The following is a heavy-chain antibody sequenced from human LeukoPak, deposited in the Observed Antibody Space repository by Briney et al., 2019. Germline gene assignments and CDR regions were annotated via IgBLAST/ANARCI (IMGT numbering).Heavy chain of an antibody. J-gene: IGHJ4*02. CDR3: AKDYYYDSSGYYYRGVFDY. Sequence: GGSLRLSCAASGFTFSNAWMSWVRQAPGKGLEWVGRIKSKTDGGTTDYAAPVKGRFTISRDDSKNTLYLQMNSLKTEDTAVYYCAKDYYYDSSGYYYRGVFDYWGQGTLVTVSS. CDR1: GFTFSNAW. V-gene: IGHV3-15*01. CDR2: IKSKTDGGTT. D-gene: IGHD3-22*01.